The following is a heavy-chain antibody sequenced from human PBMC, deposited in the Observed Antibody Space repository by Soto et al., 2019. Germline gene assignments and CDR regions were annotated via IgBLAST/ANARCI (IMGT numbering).Heavy chain of an antibody. J-gene: IGHJ4*02. CDR1: GFTFHNYA. CDR2: VSSDGAQK. Sequence: PGGSLRLSCEASGFTFHNYAMHWVRQAPGKGLEWVATVSSDGAQKYYADSVRGRFTISRDNYKNTLYLQMNGLAAEDTAVYYCASSLVKTSSWFWYFASWGQGTLVTVSS. D-gene: IGHD6-13*01. CDR3: ASSLVKTSSWFWYFAS. V-gene: IGHV3-30*03.